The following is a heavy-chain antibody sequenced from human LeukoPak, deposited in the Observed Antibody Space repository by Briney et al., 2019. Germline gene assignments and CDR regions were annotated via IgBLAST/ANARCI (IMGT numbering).Heavy chain of an antibody. D-gene: IGHD5-12*01. CDR2: ISYDGSNK. Sequence: GGSLRLSCAASGFTFSSYAMHWVRQAPGKGLEWVAVISYDGSNKYYADSVKGRFTISRDNSKNTLYLQMNSLRAEDTAVYYCAREYSGYDYVVSAHPDYWGQGTLVTVSS. V-gene: IGHV3-30-3*01. CDR3: AREYSGYDYVVSAHPDY. J-gene: IGHJ4*02. CDR1: GFTFSSYA.